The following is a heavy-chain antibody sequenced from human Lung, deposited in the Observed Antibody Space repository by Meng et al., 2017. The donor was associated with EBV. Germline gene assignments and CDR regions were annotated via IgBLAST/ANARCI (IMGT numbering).Heavy chain of an antibody. D-gene: IGHD3-10*01. CDR2: IRSKANNYAT. J-gene: IGHJ4*02. V-gene: IGHV3-73*02. Sequence: EVLLVESGGGLVQPGGTLKLSCAASGFTVSGSAMHWVRQASGKGLEWVGRIRSKANNYATSFGASVEGRFTISRDDSNNTAYLQMNSLKTEDTAVYYCTSRSYWGQGTPVTVSS. CDR1: GFTVSGSA. CDR3: TSRSY.